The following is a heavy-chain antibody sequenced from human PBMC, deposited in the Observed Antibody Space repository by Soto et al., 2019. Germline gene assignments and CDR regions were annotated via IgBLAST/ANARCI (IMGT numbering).Heavy chain of an antibody. J-gene: IGHJ4*02. V-gene: IGHV1-69*19. CDR2: ISPMLGAA. Sequence: QVQLVQSGAEMKKPGSSVKVSCQSSGGTFNTYAMNWVRQAPGQGPEWMGDISPMLGAANYAPKFQGRVTITAVESTGTPYMQLTSLTSEDAALYFCARDVQVETPALVYWGQGTLVTVPS. CDR3: ARDVQVETPALVY. CDR1: GGTFNTYA.